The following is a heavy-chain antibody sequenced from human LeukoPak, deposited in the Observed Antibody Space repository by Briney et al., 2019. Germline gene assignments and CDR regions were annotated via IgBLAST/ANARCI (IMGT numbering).Heavy chain of an antibody. Sequence: GGSLRLSCAASGFTFSNYWMHWVRQAPGKGLVWVSRIKNDGSGTIYADSVKGRFTISRDNAKNTLYLQMNSLRAEDTAVYYCARDSLQNDVWVSSPQAVDYWGQGTLVTVSS. J-gene: IGHJ4*02. V-gene: IGHV3-74*01. CDR1: GFTFSNYW. CDR2: IKNDGSGT. D-gene: IGHD3-16*01. CDR3: ARDSLQNDVWVSSPQAVDY.